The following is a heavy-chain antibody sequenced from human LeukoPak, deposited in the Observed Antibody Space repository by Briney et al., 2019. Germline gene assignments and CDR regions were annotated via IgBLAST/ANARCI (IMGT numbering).Heavy chain of an antibody. J-gene: IGHJ4*02. V-gene: IGHV3-7*01. CDR3: ATNVGYGSGNGGGD. CDR2: IKGDGSET. CDR1: GFSIGHFW. Sequence: QAGGSLRLSCAASGFSIGHFWVSWLRQAPGKGLEWVANIKGDGSETYYADSVKGRFIISRDNAKRSLYLQMSGLRVEDSAEYYCATNVGYGSGNGGGDWGQGTVVSVSS. D-gene: IGHD3-10*01.